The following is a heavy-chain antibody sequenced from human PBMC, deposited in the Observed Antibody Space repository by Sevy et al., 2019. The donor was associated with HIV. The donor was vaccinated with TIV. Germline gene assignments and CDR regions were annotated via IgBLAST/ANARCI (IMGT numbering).Heavy chain of an antibody. V-gene: IGHV3-30*04. J-gene: IGHJ1*01. D-gene: IGHD1-26*01. CDR3: ARGENNDEFFQY. Sequence: GESLKISCTVSGFIFSNFAMHWVRQAPVKGLEWVAVTSYDGSHKYYADSVKGRFTVSRDNSRNILSLEMSSLRRDDTAVYYCARGENNDEFFQYWGQGTLVTVSS. CDR2: TSYDGSHK. CDR1: GFIFSNFA.